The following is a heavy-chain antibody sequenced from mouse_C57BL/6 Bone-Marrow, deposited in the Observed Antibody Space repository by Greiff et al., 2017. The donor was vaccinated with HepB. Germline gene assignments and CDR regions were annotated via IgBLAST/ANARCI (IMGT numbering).Heavy chain of an antibody. D-gene: IGHD2-3*01. V-gene: IGHV5-4*01. J-gene: IGHJ3*01. CDR3: ARDRDGYLLAY. CDR1: GFTFSSYA. CDR2: ISDGGSYT. Sequence: EVQGVESGGGLVKPGGSLKLSCAASGFTFSSYAMSWVRQTPEKRLEWIATISDGGSYTYYPDNVKGRFTISRDNAKNNLYLHMSHLKSEDTAMYYCARDRDGYLLAYWGQGTLVTVSA.